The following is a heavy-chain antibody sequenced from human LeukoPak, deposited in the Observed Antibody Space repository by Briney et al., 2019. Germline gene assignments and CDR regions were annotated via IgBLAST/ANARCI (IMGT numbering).Heavy chain of an antibody. D-gene: IGHD6-19*01. CDR1: GFTFSNYA. CDR2: ISVSGGNT. CDR3: ATKQWLVRGWFDP. V-gene: IGHV3-23*01. J-gene: IGHJ5*02. Sequence: GGSLRLSCAASGFTFSNYAMSWVRQAPGKGLEWVSSISVSGGNTYYADSVEGRFTISRDNSKNTLYLQMNSLTAGDTALYYCATKQWLVRGWFDPWGQGTLVTVSS.